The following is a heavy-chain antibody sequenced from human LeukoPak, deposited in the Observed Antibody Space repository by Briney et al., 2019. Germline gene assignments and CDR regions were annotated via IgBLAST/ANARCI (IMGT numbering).Heavy chain of an antibody. Sequence: GASVSVSCKASGYTLTSYYMHWERQAPVQGLEWMVIINPSGGSTRYAQKLQGRVTMTRDTSTSTVYMELSSLRSEDTAVYYCARGRRYYDSSGPLDIWGQGTMVTVSS. J-gene: IGHJ3*02. CDR2: INPSGGST. CDR3: ARGRRYYDSSGPLDI. CDR1: GYTLTSYY. D-gene: IGHD3-22*01. V-gene: IGHV1-46*01.